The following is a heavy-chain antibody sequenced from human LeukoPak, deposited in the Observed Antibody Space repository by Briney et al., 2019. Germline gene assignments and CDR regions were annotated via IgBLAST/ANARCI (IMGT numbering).Heavy chain of an antibody. D-gene: IGHD3-3*01. J-gene: IGHJ4*02. CDR3: SYYDSDY. Sequence: GGSLRLSCAASGFTFSNAWMTWVRQAPGKGLEWVGRIKSKTDGTTTDYAAPGKGRFTISRDDSKNTLYLKMKSLKTEDTAVYYCSYYDSDYWGQGTLVTVSS. CDR2: IKSKTDGTTT. CDR1: GFTFSNAW. V-gene: IGHV3-15*01.